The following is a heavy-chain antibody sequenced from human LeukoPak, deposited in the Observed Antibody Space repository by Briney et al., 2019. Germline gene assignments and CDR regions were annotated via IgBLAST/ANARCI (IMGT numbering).Heavy chain of an antibody. V-gene: IGHV3-33*06. CDR3: AKGYAFIDY. CDR1: GFTFSSYG. Sequence: GGSLRLSCAASGFTFSSYGIHWVRQAPGKGLEWVAVIWYDGSNKYYADSVKGRFTISRDNSKNTLYLQMNSLRAEDTAVYYCAKGYAFIDYWGQGTLVTVSS. J-gene: IGHJ4*02. D-gene: IGHD2-8*01. CDR2: IWYDGSNK.